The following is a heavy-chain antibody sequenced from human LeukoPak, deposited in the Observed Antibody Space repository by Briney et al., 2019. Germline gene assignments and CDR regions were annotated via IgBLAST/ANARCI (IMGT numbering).Heavy chain of an antibody. D-gene: IGHD3-3*01. CDR1: GFTFSNYA. CDR2: IFYDGDTK. Sequence: GGSLRLSCVASGFTFSNYALHWVRQAPGKGLEWVAVIFYDGDTKYYADSVKGRFTISRDNSKNTLYLLMNTLRPEDTAVYYCASEIIFGSFDYWGQGTLVTVSS. V-gene: IGHV3-30*04. CDR3: ASEIIFGSFDY. J-gene: IGHJ4*02.